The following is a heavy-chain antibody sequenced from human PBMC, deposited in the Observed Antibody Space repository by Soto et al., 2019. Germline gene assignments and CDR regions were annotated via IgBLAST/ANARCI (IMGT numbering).Heavy chain of an antibody. Sequence: QVQLVESGGGVVQPGRSLRLSCAASGFTFSSYGMHWVRQAPGKGLEWVAVISYDGSNKYYADSVKGRFTISRDNSKNTLYLQMNSLRAEDTAVYYCAKGLEAPHSYYGMDVW. V-gene: IGHV3-30*18. D-gene: IGHD1-1*01. CDR1: GFTFSSYG. CDR3: AKGLEAPHSYYGMDV. CDR2: ISYDGSNK. J-gene: IGHJ6*01.